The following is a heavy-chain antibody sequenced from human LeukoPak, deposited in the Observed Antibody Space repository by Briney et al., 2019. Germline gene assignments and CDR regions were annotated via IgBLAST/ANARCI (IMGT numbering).Heavy chain of an antibody. CDR1: GYTFPNHG. CDR3: ARNRPSAFDY. V-gene: IGHV1-18*01. D-gene: IGHD2/OR15-2a*01. CDR2: INPYNGNT. J-gene: IGHJ4*02. Sequence: RGSVKVSCTASGYTFPNHGITWVRQAPGEGLEWMGWINPYNGNTNYAQRLQGGVNMTTDTSSSTAYMELRSLRSDDTAVYYCARNRPSAFDYWGQGTLVTVSS.